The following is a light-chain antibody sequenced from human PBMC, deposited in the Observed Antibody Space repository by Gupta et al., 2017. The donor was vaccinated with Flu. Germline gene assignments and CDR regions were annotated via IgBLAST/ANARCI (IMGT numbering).Light chain of an antibody. J-gene: IGKJ1*01. Sequence: DIQMTQSPSSLSASVGDRVSITCRASQSISSYVNWYLQKPGKAPKLLIYAASSLQSGVPSRFSGSGSGTDFTLTISSLQPEDFATYYCQQSYSTPPTFGQGTKVEIK. CDR3: QQSYSTPPT. CDR1: QSISSY. V-gene: IGKV1-39*01. CDR2: AAS.